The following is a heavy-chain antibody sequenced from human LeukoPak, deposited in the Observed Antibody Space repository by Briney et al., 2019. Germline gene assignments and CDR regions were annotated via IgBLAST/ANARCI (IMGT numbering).Heavy chain of an antibody. CDR1: GYSFTSYW. V-gene: IGHV5-51*01. D-gene: IGHD6-19*01. CDR2: IYPGDSDT. CDR3: ARHMGHESSGGAGPDY. J-gene: IGHJ4*02. Sequence: LGESLKISCKGSGYSFTSYWIGWVRQMPGKGLEWMGIIYPGDSDTTYSPSFQGQVTISADKSINTAYLQWSSLKASDTAIYYCARHMGHESSGGAGPDYWGQGTLVTVSS.